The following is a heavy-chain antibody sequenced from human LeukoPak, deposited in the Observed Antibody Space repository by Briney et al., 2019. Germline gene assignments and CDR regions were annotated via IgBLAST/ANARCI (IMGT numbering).Heavy chain of an antibody. D-gene: IGHD3-10*01. J-gene: IGHJ5*02. CDR1: GFTFSSYW. CDR2: IKQDGSEK. Sequence: GGSLRLSCAASGFTFSSYWMSWVRQAPGKGLEWVANIKQDGSEKYYVDSVKGRFTISRDNAKNSLYLQMNSLRAEDTAVYYCARDDALWFGEPRDWFDPWGQGTLVTVSS. CDR3: ARDDALWFGEPRDWFDP. V-gene: IGHV3-7*01.